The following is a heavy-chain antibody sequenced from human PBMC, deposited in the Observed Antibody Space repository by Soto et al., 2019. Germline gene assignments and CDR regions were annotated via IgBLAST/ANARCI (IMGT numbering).Heavy chain of an antibody. D-gene: IGHD2-21*02. CDR2: IGNDGSTT. CDR1: GFTFSSYW. V-gene: IGHV3-74*01. J-gene: IGHJ4*02. CDR3: ASGPCGGDCYSAY. Sequence: PGGSLRLSCAASGFTFSSYWMQWVRHAPGKGLLWVSHIGNDGSTTTHADSVKGRFTISRDNAKNTLYLQIYSLRAEDTAIYYCASGPCGGDCYSAYWGQGTLVTVSS.